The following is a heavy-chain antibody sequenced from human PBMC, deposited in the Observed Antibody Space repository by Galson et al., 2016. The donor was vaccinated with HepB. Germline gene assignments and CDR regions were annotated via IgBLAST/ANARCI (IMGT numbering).Heavy chain of an antibody. V-gene: IGHV3-23*01. CDR3: SKNRDRVATIVNY. CDR1: GFVFSAYA. Sequence: SLRLSCATSGFVFSAYAMTWVRQAPGKGLEWVAAISGSGDKTYHADSVEGRFTISRDNSKKTLFLKMNSLRVEDAAVYYCSKNRDRVATIVNYWGQGTLVTVSS. CDR2: ISGSGDKT. J-gene: IGHJ4*02. D-gene: IGHD5-12*01.